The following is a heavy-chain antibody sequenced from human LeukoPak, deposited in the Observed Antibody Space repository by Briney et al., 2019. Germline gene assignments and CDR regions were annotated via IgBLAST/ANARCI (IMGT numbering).Heavy chain of an antibody. J-gene: IGHJ6*03. CDR1: GYTFTDYY. Sequence: ASVKVSCKASGYTFTDYYIHWVRQAPGQGLEWMGWINPNSGGTNYAQKFQGRVTMTRDTSISTAYMELSRLRSDDTAVYYCARGENYDRYYMDVWGKGATVTVSS. CDR2: INPNSGGT. V-gene: IGHV1-2*02. CDR3: ARGENYDRYYMDV. D-gene: IGHD3-3*01.